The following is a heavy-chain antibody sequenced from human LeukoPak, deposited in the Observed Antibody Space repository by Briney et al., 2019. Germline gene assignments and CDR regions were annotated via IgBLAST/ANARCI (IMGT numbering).Heavy chain of an antibody. CDR1: GYTFTSYY. D-gene: IGHD3-22*01. V-gene: IGHV1-46*01. Sequence: ASVKVSCKASGYTFTSYYMHWVRQAPGQGLEWMGIINPSGGSTSYAQKFQGRVTMTRDMSTSTVYMELSSLRSEDTAVYYCARDPPRFSSGDNDAFDIWGQGTMVTVSS. CDR2: INPSGGST. CDR3: ARDPPRFSSGDNDAFDI. J-gene: IGHJ3*02.